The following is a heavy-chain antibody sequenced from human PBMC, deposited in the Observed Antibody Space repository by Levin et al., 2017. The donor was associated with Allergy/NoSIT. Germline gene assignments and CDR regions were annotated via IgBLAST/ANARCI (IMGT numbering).Heavy chain of an antibody. CDR2: INHSGST. CDR3: ARANYYGSGHFDY. D-gene: IGHD3-10*01. V-gene: IGHV4-34*01. J-gene: IGHJ4*02. Sequence: SETLSLTCAVYGGSFSGYYWSWIRQPPGKGLEWIGEINHSGSTNYNPSLKSRVTISVDTSKNQFSLKLSSVTAADTAVYYCARANYYGSGHFDYWGQGTLVTVSS. CDR1: GGSFSGYY.